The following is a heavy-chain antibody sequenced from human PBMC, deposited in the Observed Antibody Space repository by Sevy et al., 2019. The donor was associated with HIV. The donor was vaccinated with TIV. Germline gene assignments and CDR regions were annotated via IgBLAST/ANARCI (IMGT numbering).Heavy chain of an antibody. CDR3: ARGPKPLRSDYGDYRGVGYYFDS. Sequence: SETLSLTCAVYGESFSNYYWSWIRLSPGKGLESIGEIDHSGRSDYNPSLKSRVTMSVDTSKNQLSLKLTSVTAPDTAVYYCARGPKPLRSDYGDYRGVGYYFDSWGQGTLVTVSS. CDR2: IDHSGRS. J-gene: IGHJ4*02. D-gene: IGHD4-17*01. CDR1: GESFSNYY. V-gene: IGHV4-34*01.